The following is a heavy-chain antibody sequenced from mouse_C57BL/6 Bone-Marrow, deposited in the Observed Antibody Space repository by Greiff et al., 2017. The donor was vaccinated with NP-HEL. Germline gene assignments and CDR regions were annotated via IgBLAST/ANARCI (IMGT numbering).Heavy chain of an antibody. CDR1: YFAFMASA. Sequence: LKESGAELVRPGSSVKLSCKDSYFAFMASAMHWVKQRPGHGLEWIGSFTMYSDATEYSENFKGKATLTANTSSSTAYMELSSLTSEDSAVYYCARTPYLSLYAMDYWGQGTSVTVSS. CDR3: ARTPYLSLYAMDY. V-gene: IGHV1-49*01. D-gene: IGHD6-2*01. J-gene: IGHJ4*01. CDR2: FTMYSDAT.